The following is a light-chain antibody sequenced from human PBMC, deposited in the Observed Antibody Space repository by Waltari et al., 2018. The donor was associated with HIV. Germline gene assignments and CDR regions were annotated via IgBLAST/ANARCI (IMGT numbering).Light chain of an antibody. Sequence: DIVMTQSPDSLAVSLGERATINCKPSQSVLYSAHNKNYFAWYQQKPGQPPKLLIYGASTLESGVPDRFSGSGSGTDFTLTISSLQAEDVAVYYCQQYYSTPLTFGPGTKVDIK. CDR3: QQYYSTPLT. V-gene: IGKV4-1*01. J-gene: IGKJ3*01. CDR2: GAS. CDR1: QSVLYSAHNKNY.